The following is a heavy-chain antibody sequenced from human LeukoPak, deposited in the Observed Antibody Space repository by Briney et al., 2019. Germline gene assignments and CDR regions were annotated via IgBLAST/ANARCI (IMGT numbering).Heavy chain of an antibody. D-gene: IGHD3-22*01. Sequence: GASVKVSCKASGYTFTSYDINWVRQATGQGLEWMGWMNPNSGNTGYAQKFQGRVTMTRDTSISTAYMELSSLRSEDTAVYYCAKIGARYYYDSSGYTLDYWGQGTLVTVSS. J-gene: IGHJ4*02. V-gene: IGHV1-8*01. CDR2: MNPNSGNT. CDR1: GYTFTSYD. CDR3: AKIGARYYYDSSGYTLDY.